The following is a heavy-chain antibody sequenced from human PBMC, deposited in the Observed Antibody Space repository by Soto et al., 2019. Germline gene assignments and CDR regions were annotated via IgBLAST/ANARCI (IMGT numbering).Heavy chain of an antibody. Sequence: EVQLLESGGGLVQPGGSLRLTCAASGFTFGSYGMSWVRQAPGKGLEWVSSLSGSSLTVYYADSVKGRFTISRYNSDNTLFLEMTSLRAEDTAFYYCAKDTRIAARPIGYFDHWGQGTLVTVSS. J-gene: IGHJ4*02. CDR3: AKDTRIAARPIGYFDH. V-gene: IGHV3-23*01. CDR1: GFTFGSYG. D-gene: IGHD6-6*01. CDR2: LSGSSLTV.